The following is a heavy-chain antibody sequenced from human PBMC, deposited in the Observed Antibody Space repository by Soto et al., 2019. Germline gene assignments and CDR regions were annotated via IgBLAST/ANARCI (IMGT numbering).Heavy chain of an antibody. J-gene: IGHJ4*02. CDR2: INAGNGNT. CDR1: GYTFTSYA. V-gene: IGHV1-3*01. D-gene: IGHD4-4*01. CDR3: ATSSRTRVWGDYFDS. Sequence: ASVKVSCKASGYTFTSYAMHWVRQAPGQRLEWMGWINAGNGNTKYSQKFQGRVTLTEDTSIDTAYMELSSLRSEDTAVYYCATSSRTRVWGDYFDSWGQGTLVTVSS.